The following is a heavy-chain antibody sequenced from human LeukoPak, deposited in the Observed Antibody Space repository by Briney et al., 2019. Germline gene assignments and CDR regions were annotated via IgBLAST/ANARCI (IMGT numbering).Heavy chain of an antibody. J-gene: IGHJ4*02. Sequence: PGGSLRLSCAASGSTFSSYAMSWVRQAPGKGLEWVSAISGPAGSWDYADSVKGRFTISRDNSKNTLFLQMNSLRADDTAIYYCAKKVGLVSAPLYYFDVWGQGTLVTVSS. CDR2: ISGPAGSW. CDR1: GSTFSSYA. V-gene: IGHV3-23*01. D-gene: IGHD5/OR15-5a*01. CDR3: AKKVGLVSAPLYYFDV.